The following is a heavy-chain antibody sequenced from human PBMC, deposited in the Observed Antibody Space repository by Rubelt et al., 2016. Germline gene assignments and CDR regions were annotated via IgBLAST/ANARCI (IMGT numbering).Heavy chain of an antibody. CDR2: IIPIFGTA. CDR1: GGTFRSYA. J-gene: IGHJ4*02. D-gene: IGHD6-13*01. Sequence: QVQLVQSGAEVKKPGSSVMVSCKASGGTFRSYAISWVRQAPGQGLEWMGGIIPIFGTATYDQKCQGRVTIIADESTSTSYMELSSVRSEDTAVYYCARRQQLGPFDYWGQGTLVTVSS. CDR3: ARRQQLGPFDY. V-gene: IGHV1-69*01.